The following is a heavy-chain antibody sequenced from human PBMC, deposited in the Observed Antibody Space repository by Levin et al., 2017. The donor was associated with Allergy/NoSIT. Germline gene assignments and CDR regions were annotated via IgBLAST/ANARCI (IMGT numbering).Heavy chain of an antibody. J-gene: IGHJ5*02. V-gene: IGHV4-59*01. CDR2: IYYSGST. Sequence: KSSETLSLTCTVSGGSISSYYWSWIRQPPGKGLEWIGYIYYSGSTNYNPSLKSRVTISVDTSKNQFSLKLSSVTAADTAVYYCVRGAMVRGGYWFDPWGQGTLVTVSS. CDR1: GGSISSYY. CDR3: VRGAMVRGGYWFDP. D-gene: IGHD3-10*01.